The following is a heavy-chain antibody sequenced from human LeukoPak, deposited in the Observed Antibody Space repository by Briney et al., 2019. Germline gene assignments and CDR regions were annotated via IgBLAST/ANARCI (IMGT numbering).Heavy chain of an antibody. V-gene: IGHV3-21*01. CDR1: GFTFSSYS. D-gene: IGHD2-2*01. Sequence: GSLRLSCAASGFTFSSYSMNWVRQAPGKGLEWVSSISSSSSYIYYADSVKGRFTISRDNAKNSLYLQMNSLRAEDTAVYYCARFRGYCSSTSCYAGRGYYYYYMDVWGKGTTVTISS. CDR2: ISSSSSYI. CDR3: ARFRGYCSSTSCYAGRGYYYYYMDV. J-gene: IGHJ6*03.